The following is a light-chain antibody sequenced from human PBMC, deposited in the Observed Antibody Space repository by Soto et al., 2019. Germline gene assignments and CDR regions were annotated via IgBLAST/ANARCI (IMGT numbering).Light chain of an antibody. V-gene: IGKV3-20*01. J-gene: IGKJ5*01. Sequence: EVVLTQSPGTLSLSPGDRASLSCRASQNLSRYFLAWYQQKPGQAPRLLIYGASTRATGIPARFSGSGSGTEFTLTISSLQPEDFATYYCQQSYSTTITFGQGTRLEIK. CDR2: GAS. CDR3: QQSYSTTIT. CDR1: QNLSRYF.